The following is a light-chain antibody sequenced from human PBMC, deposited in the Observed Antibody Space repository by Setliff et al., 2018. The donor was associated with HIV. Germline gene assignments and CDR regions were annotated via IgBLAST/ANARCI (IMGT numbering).Light chain of an antibody. Sequence: QSVLTQPASVSGSPGQSITISCTGSSSNVGTYNLVSWYQHHPVKAPKLVIYEVSKRPSGVSDRFSGSKSGNTASLTISGLQAEDEAYYYCYSYAGSSTPVIFGGGTKVTVL. CDR3: YSYAGSSTPVI. J-gene: IGLJ2*01. CDR1: SSNVGTYNL. V-gene: IGLV2-23*02. CDR2: EVS.